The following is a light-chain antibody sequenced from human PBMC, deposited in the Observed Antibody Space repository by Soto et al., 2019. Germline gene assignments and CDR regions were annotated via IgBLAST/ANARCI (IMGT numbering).Light chain of an antibody. CDR1: QSVSSSD. V-gene: IGKV3-20*01. J-gene: IGKJ1*01. Sequence: IVLTQSPGTLSLSPGEGATLSCRASQSVSSSDLAWYQQKLGQAPRLLIYGASRRATGVPDRFSGSGSGTDFTLTISRLEPKDFAVYYCQQYGSSSQTFGQGTKVEIK. CDR3: QQYGSSSQT. CDR2: GAS.